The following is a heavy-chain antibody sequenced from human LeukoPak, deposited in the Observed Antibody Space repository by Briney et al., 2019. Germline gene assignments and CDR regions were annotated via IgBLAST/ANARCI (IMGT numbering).Heavy chain of an antibody. CDR3: TRYNNDHFDY. V-gene: IGHV3-33*01. CDR2: IAYDGSRA. Sequence: QPAGSLRLSCAGSGFTFGGRGMPWFRQPPGKGLEWVAVIAYDGSRAFYADSVKGRFTISRDNSKNTMSVQMDDLRAEDTAVYYCTRYNNDHFDYWGQGTLVTVSS. D-gene: IGHD1-14*01. J-gene: IGHJ4*02. CDR1: GFTFGGRG.